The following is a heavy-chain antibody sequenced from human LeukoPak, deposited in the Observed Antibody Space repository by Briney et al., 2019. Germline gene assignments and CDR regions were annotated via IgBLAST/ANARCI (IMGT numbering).Heavy chain of an antibody. CDR2: IYHSGNT. D-gene: IGHD7-27*01. CDR1: GYSISTGYY. J-gene: IGHJ2*01. Sequence: SETLSLTCVVSGYSISTGYYWGWIRQPPGEGLEWIGSIYHSGNTYHSPSLKSRVTISVDTSKNQFSLNLTSVTAADTDVYYCARRPSGSTAGDHRPDWCFDLWGPGTPVTVSS. CDR3: ARRPSGSTAGDHRPDWCFDL. V-gene: IGHV4-38-2*01.